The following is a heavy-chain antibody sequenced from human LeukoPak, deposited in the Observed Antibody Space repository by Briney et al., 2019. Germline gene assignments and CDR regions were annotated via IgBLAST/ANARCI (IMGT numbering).Heavy chain of an antibody. V-gene: IGHV4-59*08. Sequence: SETPSLTCTVSGGSISSYYWSWIRQPPGKGLEWIGYIYYSGSTNYNPSLKSRVTISVDTSKNQFSLKLSSVTAADTAVYYCARTFADSSSWYAFGMDVWGQGTTVTVSS. CDR2: IYYSGST. CDR3: ARTFADSSSWYAFGMDV. J-gene: IGHJ6*02. CDR1: GGSISSYY. D-gene: IGHD6-13*01.